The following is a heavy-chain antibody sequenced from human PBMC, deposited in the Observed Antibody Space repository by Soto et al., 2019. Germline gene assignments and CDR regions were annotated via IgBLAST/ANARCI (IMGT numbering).Heavy chain of an antibody. Sequence: PGGSLRLSCAASGFTFSNAWMSWVRQAPGKGLEWVGRIKSKTDGGTTDYAAPVKGRFTISRDDSKNTLYLQMNSLKTEDTAVYYCTTDPDIVVVVAATSSNAFDIWGQGTMVTVSS. CDR3: TTDPDIVVVVAATSSNAFDI. V-gene: IGHV3-15*01. D-gene: IGHD2-15*01. CDR1: GFTFSNAW. J-gene: IGHJ3*02. CDR2: IKSKTDGGTT.